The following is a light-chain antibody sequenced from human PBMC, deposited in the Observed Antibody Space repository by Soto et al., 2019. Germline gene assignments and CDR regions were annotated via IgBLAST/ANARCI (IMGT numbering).Light chain of an antibody. CDR3: QSYDTALSVHVV. V-gene: IGLV1-40*01. CDR1: SSTIGAGFD. J-gene: IGLJ2*01. CDR2: GDT. Sequence: QSVLTQPPSVSGAPGQRVTISCTGSSSTIGAGFDVHWYQQLPGTAPKLLIYGDTNRPSGVPDRFSGSKSGTSASLVITGLQAEDEADYYCQSYDTALSVHVVFGGGTELTVL.